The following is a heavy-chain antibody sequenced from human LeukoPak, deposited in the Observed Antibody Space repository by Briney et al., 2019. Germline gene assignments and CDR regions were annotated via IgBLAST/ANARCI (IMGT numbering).Heavy chain of an antibody. CDR3: ARDYYDSGSHDY. CDR2: IYSGGST. Sequence: GGSLRLSCAASGFTVSSNYMTWVRQAPGKGLEWVSVIYSGGSTYYADSVKGRFTISRDNSKNTLYLQMNSLRAEDTAVYYCARDYYDSGSHDYWGQGTLVTVSS. V-gene: IGHV3-53*01. D-gene: IGHD3-10*01. J-gene: IGHJ4*02. CDR1: GFTVSSNY.